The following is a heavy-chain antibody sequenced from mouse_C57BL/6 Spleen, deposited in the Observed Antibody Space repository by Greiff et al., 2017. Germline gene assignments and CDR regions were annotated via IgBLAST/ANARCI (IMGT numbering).Heavy chain of an antibody. J-gene: IGHJ2*01. CDR2: INYDGSST. D-gene: IGHD4-1*01. V-gene: IGHV5-16*01. CDR3: ARDLGEYYFDY. CDR1: GFTFSDYY. Sequence: EVKLMESEGGLVQPGSSMKLSCTASGFTFSDYYMAWVRQVPEKGLEWVANINYDGSSTYYLDSLKSRFIISRDNAKNILYLQMSSLKSEDTATYYCARDLGEYYFDYWGQGTTLTVSS.